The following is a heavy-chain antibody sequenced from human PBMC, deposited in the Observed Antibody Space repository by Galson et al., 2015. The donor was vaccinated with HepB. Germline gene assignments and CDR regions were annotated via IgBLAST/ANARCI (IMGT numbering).Heavy chain of an antibody. J-gene: IGHJ3*02. CDR3: AKGAPYGSSWSESFDI. CDR2: VSDSGDNT. CDR1: GFSGSGYD. D-gene: IGHD6-13*01. Sequence: SLRLSCAASGFSGSGYDISGVRQAAGEGLGRVASVSDSGDNTYYAGSVKGRFTICRDNSRSTLYLQVNSLGAEDTSIYYLAKGAPYGSSWSESFDIWGQGTTLTVSS. V-gene: IGHV3-23*01.